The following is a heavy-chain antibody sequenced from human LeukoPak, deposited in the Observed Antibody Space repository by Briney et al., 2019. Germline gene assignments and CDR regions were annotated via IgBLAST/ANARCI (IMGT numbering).Heavy chain of an antibody. Sequence: GGSLRLSCAASGFTFSRYWMSWFRQAPGKGLEWVGFIRSKAYGGTTEYAASVKGRFTISRDDSKSIAYLQMNSLKTEDTAVYYCTSTAYSSGWYGDYWGQGTLVTVSS. V-gene: IGHV3-49*03. CDR3: TSTAYSSGWYGDY. D-gene: IGHD6-19*01. J-gene: IGHJ4*02. CDR1: GFTFSRYW. CDR2: IRSKAYGGTT.